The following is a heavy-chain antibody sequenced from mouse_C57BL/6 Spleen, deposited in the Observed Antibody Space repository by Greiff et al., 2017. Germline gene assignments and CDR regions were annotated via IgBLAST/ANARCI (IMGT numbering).Heavy chain of an antibody. J-gene: IGHJ1*03. D-gene: IGHD1-1*01. CDR1: GYTFTSYD. V-gene: IGHV1-85*01. CDR2: IYPRDGST. CDR3: ARNYYYGSSYDWYFDV. Sequence: QVQLQQSGPELVKPGASVKLSCKASGYTFTSYDINWVKQRPGQGLEWIGWIYPRDGSTKYNEKFKGKATLTVDTSSSTAYMELHSLTSEDSAVYFCARNYYYGSSYDWYFDVWGTGTTGTVSS.